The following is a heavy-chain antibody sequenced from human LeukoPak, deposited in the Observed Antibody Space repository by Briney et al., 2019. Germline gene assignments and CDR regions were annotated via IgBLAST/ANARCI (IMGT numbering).Heavy chain of an antibody. CDR2: ISSSSSYI. J-gene: IGHJ4*02. Sequence: GGSLRLSCAASGFTFSSYSMNWARQAPGKGLEWVSSISSSSSYIYYADSVKGRFTISRDNAKNSLYLQMNSLRAEDTAVYYCARGSDYGDYPPDYWGQGTLVTVSS. CDR3: ARGSDYGDYPPDY. V-gene: IGHV3-21*01. CDR1: GFTFSSYS. D-gene: IGHD4-17*01.